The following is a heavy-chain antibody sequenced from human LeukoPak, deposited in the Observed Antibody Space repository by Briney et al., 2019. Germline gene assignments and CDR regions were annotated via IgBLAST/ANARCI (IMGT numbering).Heavy chain of an antibody. D-gene: IGHD6-13*01. CDR1: GFTFGDYY. J-gene: IGHJ4*02. Sequence: GGSLRLSCAASGFTFGDYYMSWIRQAPGKGLEWVSYISNSGNTIKEADSVKGRFTISRDNAQNSLFLQMKSLRAEDTAVYYCARDGRSGYSSSWYPYWGQGTLVTVSS. CDR3: ARDGRSGYSSSWYPY. V-gene: IGHV3-11*01. CDR2: ISNSGNTI.